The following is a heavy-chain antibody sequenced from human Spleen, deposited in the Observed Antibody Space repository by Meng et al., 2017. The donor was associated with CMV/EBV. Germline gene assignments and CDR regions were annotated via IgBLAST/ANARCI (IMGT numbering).Heavy chain of an antibody. J-gene: IGHJ6*02. CDR3: ARVNYYYYGMDV. CDR1: GGTFSSYA. CDR2: IIPIFGTA. Sequence: SVKVSCKASGGTFSSYAISWVRQAPGQGLEWMGGIIPIFGTANYAQKFQGRVTITTDESTSTAYMELSSLRAEDTAVYYCARVNYYYYGMDVWGQGTTVTVSS. V-gene: IGHV1-69*05.